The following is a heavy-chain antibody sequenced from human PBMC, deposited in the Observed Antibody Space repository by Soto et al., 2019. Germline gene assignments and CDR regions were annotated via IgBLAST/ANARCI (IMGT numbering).Heavy chain of an antibody. CDR3: ARELITMVRGFMIDNYYYMDV. CDR2: ISSSSSTI. CDR1: GFTFSSYS. Sequence: EVQLVESGGGLVQPGGSLRLSCAASGFTFSSYSMNWVRQAPGKGLEWVSYISSSSSTIYYADSVKGRFTISRDNAKNSLYLQMNSLRGEDTAVYYCARELITMVRGFMIDNYYYMDVTGKGPTVTVSS. J-gene: IGHJ6*03. V-gene: IGHV3-48*01. D-gene: IGHD3-10*01.